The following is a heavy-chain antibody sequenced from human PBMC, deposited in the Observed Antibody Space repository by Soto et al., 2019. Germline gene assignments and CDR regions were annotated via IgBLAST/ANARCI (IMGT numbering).Heavy chain of an antibody. CDR1: GFTFTSSA. V-gene: IGHV1-58*01. CDR3: AAVIGVAAAGTWDSGYYGMDV. D-gene: IGHD6-13*01. CDR2: IVVGSGNT. Sequence: GASVKVSCKASGFTFTSSAVQWVRQARGQRLEWIGWIVVGSGNTNYAQKFQERVTITRDMSTSTAYMELSSLRSEDTAVYYCAAVIGVAAAGTWDSGYYGMDVWGQGTTVTVS. J-gene: IGHJ6*02.